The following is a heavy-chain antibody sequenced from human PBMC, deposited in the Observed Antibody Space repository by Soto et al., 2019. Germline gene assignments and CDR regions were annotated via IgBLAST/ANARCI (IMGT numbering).Heavy chain of an antibody. J-gene: IGHJ5*02. Sequence: PGESLKISCKGSGFSFTSFWIGWVRQLPGKGLEWMGIISPIDSDTRYSPSFQGQVTISADRSTSTVFLQWASLKASDTAVYFCARKDKSGYFNWFDPWGQGTLVTVSS. D-gene: IGHD3-22*01. CDR2: ISPIDSDT. CDR1: GFSFTSFW. V-gene: IGHV5-51*01. CDR3: ARKDKSGYFNWFDP.